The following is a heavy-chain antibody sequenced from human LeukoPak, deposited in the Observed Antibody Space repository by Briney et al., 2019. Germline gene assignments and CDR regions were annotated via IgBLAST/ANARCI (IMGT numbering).Heavy chain of an antibody. CDR1: GGSISSYY. J-gene: IGHJ5*02. V-gene: IGHV4-4*07. Sequence: PSETLSLTCTVSGGSISSYYWSWIRQPAGKGLEWIRRIYTSGSTNYNPSLKSRVTISVDTSKNQFSLKLSSVTAADTAVYYCARSRIRQQLVRGSNWFDPWGQGTLVTVSS. D-gene: IGHD6-13*01. CDR2: IYTSGST. CDR3: ARSRIRQQLVRGSNWFDP.